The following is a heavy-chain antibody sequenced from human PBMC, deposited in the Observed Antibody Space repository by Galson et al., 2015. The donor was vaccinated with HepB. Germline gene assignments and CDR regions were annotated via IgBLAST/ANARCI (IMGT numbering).Heavy chain of an antibody. CDR2: ISSGSSTI. V-gene: IGHV3-48*04. D-gene: IGHD3-9*01. Sequence: SLRLSCAASGFTFSSYSMNWVRQAPGKGLEWVSYISSGSSTIYYADSVKGRFTISRDNAKNSLYLQMNSLRAEDTAVYYCARSRNPPYDILTFDYWGQGTLVAVSS. CDR3: ARSRNPPYDILTFDY. J-gene: IGHJ4*02. CDR1: GFTFSSYS.